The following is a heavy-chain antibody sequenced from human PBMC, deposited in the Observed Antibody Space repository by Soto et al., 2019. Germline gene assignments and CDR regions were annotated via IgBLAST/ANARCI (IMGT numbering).Heavy chain of an antibody. Sequence: GASVKVSCKASGYTFTSYDINWVRQATGQGLEWMGWMNPNSGNTSYAQKFQGRVTMTRNTSMSTAYMELSSLRSEDTAVYYCARVLVVVVAATRYYYGMDVWGQGTTVTDSS. CDR1: GYTFTSYD. CDR3: ARVLVVVVAATRYYYGMDV. V-gene: IGHV1-8*01. CDR2: MNPNSGNT. J-gene: IGHJ6*02. D-gene: IGHD2-15*01.